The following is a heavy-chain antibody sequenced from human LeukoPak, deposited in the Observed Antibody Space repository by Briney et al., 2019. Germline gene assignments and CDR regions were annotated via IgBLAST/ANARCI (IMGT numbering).Heavy chain of an antibody. J-gene: IGHJ1*01. Sequence: SETLSLTCTVSGGSFSSNSYYWSWIRQHPGKGLEWIGYIYYSGSTYYNPSLKSRVTISVDTSKNQFSLKLSSVTAADTAVYYCARNPLSGYFSTVTAEYFQHWGQGTLVTVSS. CDR1: GGSFSSNSYY. CDR3: ARNPLSGYFSTVTAEYFQH. V-gene: IGHV4-31*03. CDR2: IYYSGST. D-gene: IGHD4-17*01.